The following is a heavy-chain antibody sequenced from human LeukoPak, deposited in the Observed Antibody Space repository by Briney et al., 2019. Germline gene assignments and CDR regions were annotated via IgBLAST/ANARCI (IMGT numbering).Heavy chain of an antibody. CDR2: ISSSSSYI. J-gene: IGHJ5*02. Sequence: GGSLRLSCAASGIMFGNYAMNWVRQAPGKGLEWVSSISSSSSYIYYADSVKGRFTISRDNAKNSLYLQMNSLRAEDTAVYYCARDPYYYDSSGYYRAKWFDPWGQGTLVTVSS. CDR1: GIMFGNYA. CDR3: ARDPYYYDSSGYYRAKWFDP. V-gene: IGHV3-21*01. D-gene: IGHD3-22*01.